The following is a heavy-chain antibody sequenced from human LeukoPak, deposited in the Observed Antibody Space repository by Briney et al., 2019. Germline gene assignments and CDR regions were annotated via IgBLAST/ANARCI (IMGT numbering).Heavy chain of an antibody. CDR3: ARYLDYGGNSRVFQH. J-gene: IGHJ1*01. Sequence: SETLSLTCTVSGGSITISSHYWAWIRQPPGKGLEWIGYVYYRGSTNYNPSLKSRVTISIDTSKNQFSLKLSSVTAADTAVYYCARYLDYGGNSRVFQHWGQGTLVTVSS. D-gene: IGHD4-23*01. CDR2: VYYRGST. CDR1: GGSITISSHY. V-gene: IGHV4-61*05.